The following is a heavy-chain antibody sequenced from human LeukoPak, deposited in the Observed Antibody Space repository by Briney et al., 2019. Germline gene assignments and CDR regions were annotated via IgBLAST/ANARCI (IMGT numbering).Heavy chain of an antibody. D-gene: IGHD5-24*01. Sequence: GGSLRLSCEASGFIFSSYSMNWVRQAPGKGLEWVAVISYDGSNKYYADSVKGRFTISRDNSKNTLYLQMNSLRAEDTAVYYCARVDKEMATIEFVSHAFDIWGQGTMVTVSS. CDR2: ISYDGSNK. CDR3: ARVDKEMATIEFVSHAFDI. J-gene: IGHJ3*02. CDR1: GFIFSSYS. V-gene: IGHV3-30-3*01.